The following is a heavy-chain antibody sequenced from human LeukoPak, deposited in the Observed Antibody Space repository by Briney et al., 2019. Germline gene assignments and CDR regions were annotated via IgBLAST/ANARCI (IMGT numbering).Heavy chain of an antibody. CDR3: ARVWGYYYDSSGYSDFDY. CDR1: GYTFTSYY. D-gene: IGHD3-22*01. Sequence: ASVKVACKASGYTFTSYYMHWVRQAPGQGLEWMGVINPSGDSTNYAQKFQGRVTMTRDTSTSTVYMELRSLRSEDTAVYSCARVWGYYYDSSGYSDFDYWGQGTLVTVSS. V-gene: IGHV1-46*01. CDR2: INPSGDST. J-gene: IGHJ4*02.